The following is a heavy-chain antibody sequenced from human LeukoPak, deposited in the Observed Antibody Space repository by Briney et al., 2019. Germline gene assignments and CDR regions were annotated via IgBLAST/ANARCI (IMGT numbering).Heavy chain of an antibody. J-gene: IGHJ4*02. Sequence: PSETLSLTCAVYGGSFSSYYWSWIRQPPGKGLEWIGEIDHSGSTNYNPSLKSRVTISVVTSKNQFSLKLTSVTAADTAVYYCARNPSGRLDYWGQGTLVTVSS. V-gene: IGHV4-34*01. CDR3: ARNPSGRLDY. CDR2: IDHSGST. D-gene: IGHD1-26*01. CDR1: GGSFSSYY.